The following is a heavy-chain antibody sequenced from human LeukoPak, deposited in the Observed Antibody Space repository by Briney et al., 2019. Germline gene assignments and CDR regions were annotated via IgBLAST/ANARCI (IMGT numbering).Heavy chain of an antibody. CDR3: ARDQIGYGLDY. V-gene: IGHV4-59*11. Sequence: PSETLSLTCIVSSGSINNHYWSWIRQPPGKGLEWIGYIYDSWNTNYNLSLQSRVTISMDASRNQFSLNLTSVTAADTAVYYCARDQIGYGLDYWGQGTLVTVSS. D-gene: IGHD5-18*01. CDR2: IYDSWNT. J-gene: IGHJ4*02. CDR1: SGSINNHY.